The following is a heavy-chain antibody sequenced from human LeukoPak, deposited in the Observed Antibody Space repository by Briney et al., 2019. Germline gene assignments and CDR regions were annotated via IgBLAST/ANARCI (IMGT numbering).Heavy chain of an antibody. CDR1: GFTFSSYS. CDR3: AREIDPGYSYGAFGL. V-gene: IGHV3-21*01. CDR2: ISSSSSYI. J-gene: IGHJ5*02. D-gene: IGHD5-18*01. Sequence: GGSLRLSCAASGFTFSSYSMNWVRQAPGKGLEWVSSISSSSSYIYYADSVKGRFTISRDNAKNSLYLQMSSLRAEDTAVYYCAREIDPGYSYGAFGLWGQGTLVTVSS.